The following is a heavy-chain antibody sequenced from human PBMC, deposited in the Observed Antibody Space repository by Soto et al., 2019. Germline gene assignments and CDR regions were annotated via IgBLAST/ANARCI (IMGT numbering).Heavy chain of an antibody. D-gene: IGHD2-15*01. Sequence: SVKVSCKASGGTFSSYAISWVRQAPGQGLEWMGGIIPIFGTANYAQKFQGRVTITADESTSTAYMELSSLRSEDTAVYYCARVELLGYCSGGSCYNNWFDPWGQGTLVTVSS. V-gene: IGHV1-69*13. CDR3: ARVELLGYCSGGSCYNNWFDP. CDR1: GGTFSSYA. CDR2: IIPIFGTA. J-gene: IGHJ5*02.